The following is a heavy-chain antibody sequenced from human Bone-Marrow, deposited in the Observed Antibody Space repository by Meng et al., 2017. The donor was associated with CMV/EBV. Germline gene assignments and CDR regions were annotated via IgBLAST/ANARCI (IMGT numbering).Heavy chain of an antibody. V-gene: IGHV3-30*04. CDR3: TSGLLMGPTAGFYD. J-gene: IGHJ4*02. CDR2: VSFDESNN. D-gene: IGHD1-26*01. CDR1: GFTFNYYS. Sequence: GESLKIPCVASGFTFNYYSMHWIRQAPGKGLEWVAVVSFDESNNYYADSVKGRFTISRDNSKNTLYLQMGSLRAGDTAVYYCTSGLLMGPTAGFYDWGQVPLFTVSS.